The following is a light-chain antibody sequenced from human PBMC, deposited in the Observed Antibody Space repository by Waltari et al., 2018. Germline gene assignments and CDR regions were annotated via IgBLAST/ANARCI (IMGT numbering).Light chain of an antibody. V-gene: IGKV3-11*01. J-gene: IGKJ4*01. CDR2: DTS. Sequence: IALTQPPATLSLSPGARSTLSCRANKSVSFYLAWYQHKPCQAPRLLIYDTSNRATGIPARFSGSGSETDFTRTISSLEPEDFAVYYCQQRNNWPLSFGGGTKVEIK. CDR1: KSVSFY. CDR3: QQRNNWPLS.